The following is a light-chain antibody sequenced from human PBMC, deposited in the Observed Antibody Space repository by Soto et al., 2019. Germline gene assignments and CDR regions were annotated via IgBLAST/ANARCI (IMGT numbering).Light chain of an antibody. J-gene: IGKJ4*01. CDR2: GAS. V-gene: IGKV1-5*01. CDR3: QHSNNRPLT. Sequence: DIRMTQSHSTLSASVLYIVTITCRSSQSISSWLAWYQQKPGKAPKLLIYGASTRATGIPVRFSGSGSGTEFTLTISSLQSEDFAVYYCQHSNNRPLTFGGGTKVAI. CDR1: QSISSW.